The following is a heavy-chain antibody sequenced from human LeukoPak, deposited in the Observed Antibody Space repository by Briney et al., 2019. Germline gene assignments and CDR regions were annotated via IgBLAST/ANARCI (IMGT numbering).Heavy chain of an antibody. D-gene: IGHD3-22*01. J-gene: IGHJ3*02. V-gene: IGHV1-18*01. CDR2: ISAYNGNT. CDR1: GYTFSTYG. CDR3: ARANYYYDSSGQGAFDI. Sequence: ASVKVSCKASGYTFSTYGISRVRQAPGQGLEWMGWISAYNGNTKYAQKLQGRVTMTTDTSTTTAYMELRSLRSDDTAVYYCARANYYYDSSGQGAFDIWGQGTMITVSS.